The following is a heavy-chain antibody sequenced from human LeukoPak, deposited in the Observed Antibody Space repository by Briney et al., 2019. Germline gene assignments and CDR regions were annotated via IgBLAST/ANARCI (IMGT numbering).Heavy chain of an antibody. D-gene: IGHD6-13*01. Sequence: SETLSLTCAVYGGSFSGYYWSWIRQPPGKGLEWIGEINHSGSTNYNPSLKSRVTISVDTSKNQFSPKLSSVTAADTAVYYCARGGSSTPGVWFDPWGQGTLVTVSS. V-gene: IGHV4-34*01. J-gene: IGHJ5*02. CDR2: INHSGST. CDR1: GGSFSGYY. CDR3: ARGGSSTPGVWFDP.